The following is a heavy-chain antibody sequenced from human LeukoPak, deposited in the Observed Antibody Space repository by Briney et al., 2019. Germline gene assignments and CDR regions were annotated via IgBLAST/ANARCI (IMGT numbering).Heavy chain of an antibody. CDR1: GYTFTGYY. CDR3: ARDFPPYYGMDV. V-gene: IGHV1-2*06. CDR2: INPNSGGT. Sequence: ASVKVSCKASGYTFTGYYMHWVRQAPGQGLEWMGRINPNSGGTNYAQKFQGRVTMTRDTSISTAYMELSRLRSDDTAVYYCARDFPPYYGMDVWGQGTTVTVSS. J-gene: IGHJ6*02.